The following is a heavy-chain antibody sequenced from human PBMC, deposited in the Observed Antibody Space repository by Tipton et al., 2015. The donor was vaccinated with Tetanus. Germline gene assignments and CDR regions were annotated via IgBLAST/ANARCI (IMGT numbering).Heavy chain of an antibody. CDR1: GGSITSSRYY. V-gene: IGHV4-39*07. CDR3: ARCPYGGVSGTLYY. D-gene: IGHD4-23*01. Sequence: LSLTCTITGGSITSSRYYWGWVRQAPGKGPDWIGSIYYTGSTYHNPSLKSRVTMSVDTSKKQFSLNLSSVTAADTAVYFCARCPYGGVSGTLYYWGQGILVTVSS. CDR2: IYYTGST. J-gene: IGHJ4*02.